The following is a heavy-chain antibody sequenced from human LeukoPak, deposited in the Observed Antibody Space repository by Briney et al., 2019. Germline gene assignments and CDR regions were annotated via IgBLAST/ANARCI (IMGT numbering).Heavy chain of an antibody. J-gene: IGHJ4*02. CDR3: ARDGRILRYFDWLAY. CDR2: ISYDGSNK. CDR1: GLTFSSYG. V-gene: IGHV3-30*03. Sequence: GGSLRLSCAASGLTFSSYGMHWVRQAPGKGLEWLAVISYDGSNKYYVDSVKGRFTISRDNSKNTLSLQMNSLRTEDTAVYHCARDGRILRYFDWLAYWGQGTLVTVSS. D-gene: IGHD3-9*01.